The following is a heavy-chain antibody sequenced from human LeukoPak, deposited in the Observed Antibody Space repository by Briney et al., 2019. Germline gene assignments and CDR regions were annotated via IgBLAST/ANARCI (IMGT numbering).Heavy chain of an antibody. D-gene: IGHD4-17*01. J-gene: IGHJ3*01. CDR3: ARDPNGDYVGAFDF. V-gene: IGHV3-23*01. Sequence: GGSLRLSCVPPGVTFSRYALSSGRQTPGEGLEWVSAIRAGGGTTLYADSVKGRFTVSRDNSRDTLYMQMNSLRVEDTAVYYCARDPNGDYVGAFDFWGQGTMVTVSS. CDR1: GVTFSRYA. CDR2: IRAGGGTT.